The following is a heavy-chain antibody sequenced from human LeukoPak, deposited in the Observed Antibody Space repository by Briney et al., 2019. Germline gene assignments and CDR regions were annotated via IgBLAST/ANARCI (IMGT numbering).Heavy chain of an antibody. CDR2: ISGSGGST. J-gene: IGHJ6*03. CDR1: GFTFSSYA. V-gene: IGHV3-23*01. CDR3: ARDRGYGSGSLGYYYYYMDV. Sequence: PGGSLRLSCAASGFTFSSYAMSWVRQAPGKGLEWVSAISGSGGSTYYADSVKGRFTISRDNSKNTLYLQMNSLRAEDTAVYYCARDRGYGSGSLGYYYYYMDVWGKGTTVTVSS. D-gene: IGHD3-10*01.